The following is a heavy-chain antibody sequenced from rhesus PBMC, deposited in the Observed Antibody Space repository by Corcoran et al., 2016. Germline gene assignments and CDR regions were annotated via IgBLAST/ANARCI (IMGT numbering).Heavy chain of an antibody. CDR1: GGSISSSY. D-gene: IGHD3-22*01. Sequence: QLQLQESGPGLVKPSETLSVTCAVSGGSISSSYWSWIRKAPGKGLEWIGYIYGSCSSTNYIPPLKSLVTLSVITSKNQLSLNLSSVTAADTAVYYCASDRWRNSYLDYWGQGVLVTVSS. V-gene: IGHV4-169*02. CDR3: ASDRWRNSYLDY. J-gene: IGHJ4*01. CDR2: IYGSCSST.